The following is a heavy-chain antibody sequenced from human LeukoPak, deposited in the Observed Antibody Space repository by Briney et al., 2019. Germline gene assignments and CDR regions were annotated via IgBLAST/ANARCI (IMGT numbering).Heavy chain of an antibody. CDR2: IKQDGSEK. CDR1: GFMFSSYW. V-gene: IGHV3-7*01. Sequence: PGRSLRLSCAASGFMFSSYWMTWFRQAPGKGREGVANIKQDGSEKYNVDSVKGRFTISRDNAKNSLYLQMNSLRAEDTAVYYCARGRYCSGGSCYGALGYYFDYWGQGTLVTVSS. CDR3: ARGRYCSGGSCYGALGYYFDY. J-gene: IGHJ4*02. D-gene: IGHD2-15*01.